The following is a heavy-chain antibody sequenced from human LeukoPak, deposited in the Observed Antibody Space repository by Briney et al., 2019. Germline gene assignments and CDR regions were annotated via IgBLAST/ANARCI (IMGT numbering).Heavy chain of an antibody. Sequence: PGGSLRLSCAASGFTFSSYAMSWVRQAPGKGLEWVAVISNDGNDKHYADSVRGRFTFSRDNSKNTMYLQMNSLRAEDTAVYYCARDPNAPAKYYFDYWGQGTLVTVSS. D-gene: IGHD2-15*01. CDR1: GFTFSSYA. J-gene: IGHJ4*02. CDR3: ARDPNAPAKYYFDY. CDR2: ISNDGNDK. V-gene: IGHV3-30-3*01.